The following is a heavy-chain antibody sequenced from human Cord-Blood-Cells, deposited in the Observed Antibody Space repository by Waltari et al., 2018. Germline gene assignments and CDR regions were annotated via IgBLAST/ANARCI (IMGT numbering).Heavy chain of an antibody. CDR1: VFTFCCYW. CDR2: IKQDGSAK. D-gene: IGHD6-13*01. J-gene: IGHJ4*02. Sequence: EVQLVESGGGLVQPGGSLRLSCAASVFTFCCYWMGWVRQAPGKGLEWVANIKQDGSAKYYVDSVKGRFTISRDNAKNSLYLQMNSLRAEDTAVYYCAITAAGLGFDYWGQGTLVTVSS. CDR3: AITAAGLGFDY. V-gene: IGHV3-7*01.